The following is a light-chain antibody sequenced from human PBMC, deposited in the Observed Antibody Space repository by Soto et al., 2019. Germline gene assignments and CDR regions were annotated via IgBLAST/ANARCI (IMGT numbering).Light chain of an antibody. J-gene: IGKJ5*01. CDR3: QQRSKWPPIT. CDR1: QSVSSY. V-gene: IGKV3-11*01. Sequence: EIVLTQSPATLSLSPGERATLSCRASQSVSSYLAWYQQKPGQAPRLLIYDASNRATGIPARFSGSGPGTDFTLTISSLEPEDFAVYYCQQRSKWPPITFGQGTRLEIK. CDR2: DAS.